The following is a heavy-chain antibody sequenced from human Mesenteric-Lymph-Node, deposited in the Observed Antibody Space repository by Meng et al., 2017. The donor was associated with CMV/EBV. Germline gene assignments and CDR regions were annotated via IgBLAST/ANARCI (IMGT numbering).Heavy chain of an antibody. CDR2: IIPIFGTA. CDR1: GGTFSSYA. D-gene: IGHD3-10*01. V-gene: IGHV1-69*01. CDR3: ATITMVREIPEGHFQH. Sequence: SGGTFSSYAISWVRQAPGQGLEWMGGIIPIFGTANYAQKFQGRVTITADESTSTAYMELSSLRSEDTAVYYCATITMVREIPEGHFQHWGQGTLVTVSS. J-gene: IGHJ1*01.